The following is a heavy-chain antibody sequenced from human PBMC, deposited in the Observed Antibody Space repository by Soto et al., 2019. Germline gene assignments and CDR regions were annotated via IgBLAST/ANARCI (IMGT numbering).Heavy chain of an antibody. Sequence: QVQLVQSGAEVKKPGSSVKVSCKASGGTFSSYTISWVRQAPGQGLEWMGRIIPILGIANYAQKFQGRVTITADKSTSTAYMELSSLRSEDTAVYYCASRKRGQHLVDYWGQGTLVTVSS. CDR2: IIPILGIA. V-gene: IGHV1-69*02. D-gene: IGHD6-13*01. J-gene: IGHJ4*02. CDR3: ASRKRGQHLVDY. CDR1: GGTFSSYT.